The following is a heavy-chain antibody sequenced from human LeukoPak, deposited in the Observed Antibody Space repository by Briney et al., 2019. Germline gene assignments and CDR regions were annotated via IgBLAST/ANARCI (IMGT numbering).Heavy chain of an antibody. CDR2: ISAYNGNT. CDR1: GYTFTSYG. D-gene: IGHD2-2*01. V-gene: IGHV1-18*01. Sequence: GASVKVSCKASGYTFTSYGISWVRQAPGQGLEWMGWISAYNGNTNYAQKLQGRVTMTTDTSTSTAYMELRSLRSDDTAVYYCARISYCSSTSCYGHSDYWGQGTLVTVSS. CDR3: ARISYCSSTSCYGHSDY. J-gene: IGHJ4*02.